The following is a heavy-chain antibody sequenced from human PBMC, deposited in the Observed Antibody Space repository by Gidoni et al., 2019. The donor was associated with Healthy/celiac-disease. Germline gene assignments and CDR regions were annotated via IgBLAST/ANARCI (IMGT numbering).Heavy chain of an antibody. CDR3: ARYSSSLGFDY. D-gene: IGHD6-6*01. V-gene: IGHV4-59*01. CDR1: GGSISSYY. J-gene: IGHJ4*02. Sequence: QVQLQESGPGLVKPSETLSLTCTVSGGSISSYYWSWIRQPPGKGLEWIGYIYYSGRTNYNPSLKSRVTISVDTSKNQFSLKLSSVTAADTAVYYCARYSSSLGFDYWGQGTLVTVSS. CDR2: IYYSGRT.